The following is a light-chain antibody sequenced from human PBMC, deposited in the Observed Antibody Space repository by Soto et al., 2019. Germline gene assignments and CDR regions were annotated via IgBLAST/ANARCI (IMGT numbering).Light chain of an antibody. V-gene: IGKV3-20*01. CDR2: GAS. J-gene: IGKJ1*01. Sequence: EIVLTQSPGTLSLSPGERATLSCRASQSVNSNYLAWYQQKPGQAPRLLIYGASSRATGIPDRFSGSGSGTDFTLTISRLEPEDSAVYYCQQYGRSHTFGQGAKVEIK. CDR1: QSVNSNY. CDR3: QQYGRSHT.